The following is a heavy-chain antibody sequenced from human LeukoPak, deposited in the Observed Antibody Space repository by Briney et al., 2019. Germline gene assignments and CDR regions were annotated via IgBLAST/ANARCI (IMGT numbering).Heavy chain of an antibody. CDR3: APSPYSSGWYLDY. J-gene: IGHJ4*02. CDR2: ISYDGSNK. V-gene: IGHV3-30*03. Sequence: PGGSLRLSCAASGFTFSSYGMHWVRQAPGKGLEWVAVISYDGSNKYYADSVKGRFTISRDNSKNTLYLQMNSLRAEDTAVYYCAPSPYSSGWYLDYWGQGTLVTVSS. D-gene: IGHD6-19*01. CDR1: GFTFSSYG.